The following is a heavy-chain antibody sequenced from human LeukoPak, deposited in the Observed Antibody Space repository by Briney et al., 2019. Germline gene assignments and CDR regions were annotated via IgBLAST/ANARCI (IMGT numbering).Heavy chain of an antibody. CDR1: GFTFSGYT. D-gene: IGHD3-3*01. Sequence: GGSLRLSCAASGFTFSGYTLHWVRQAPGKGLEYVSAIISHGGSTHYADSVKGRFTVSRDNSKNTLYLQMDSLRAEDMAVYYCARITMGATSANLYDYFLVAWGKGTTVTVSS. J-gene: IGHJ6*03. CDR2: IISHGGST. CDR3: ARITMGATSANLYDYFLVA. V-gene: IGHV3-64*02.